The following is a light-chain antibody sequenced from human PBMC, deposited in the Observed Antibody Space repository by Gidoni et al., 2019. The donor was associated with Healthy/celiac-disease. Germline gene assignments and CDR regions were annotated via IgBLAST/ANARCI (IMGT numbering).Light chain of an antibody. CDR2: DAS. V-gene: IGKV1-33*01. CDR3: QQYDNLPWT. Sequence: DIQMTQSPSSLSASVGDRVTITCQASQDISNYLNWYQQKPGKAPKLLIYDASNLETGVPSRFSGSGSGTDFTFTISSLQPEDIATYYCQQYDNLPWTCGQXTKVEIK. CDR1: QDISNY. J-gene: IGKJ1*01.